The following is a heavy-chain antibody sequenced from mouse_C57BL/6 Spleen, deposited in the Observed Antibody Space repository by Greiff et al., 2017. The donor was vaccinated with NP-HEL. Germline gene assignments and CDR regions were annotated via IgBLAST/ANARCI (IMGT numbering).Heavy chain of an antibody. CDR1: GYTFTDYY. J-gene: IGHJ4*01. V-gene: IGHV1-76*01. D-gene: IGHD3-2*02. CDR3: ARTAQDAMDY. CDR2: IYPGSGNT. Sequence: QVQLKESGAELVRPGASVKLSCKASGYTFTDYYINWVKQRPGQGLEWIARIYPGSGNTYYNEKFKGKATLTAEKSSSTAYMQLSSLTSEDSAVYFCARTAQDAMDYWGQGTSVTVSS.